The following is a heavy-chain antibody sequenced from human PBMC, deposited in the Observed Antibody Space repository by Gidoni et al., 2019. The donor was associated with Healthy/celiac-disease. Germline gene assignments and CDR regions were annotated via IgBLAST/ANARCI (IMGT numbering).Heavy chain of an antibody. CDR2: INHSGST. V-gene: IGHV4-34*01. Sequence: QVQLQQWGAGLLKPSETLSLTCAVYGGSFSGYYWSWIRQPPGKGLEWIGEINHSGSTNYNPSLKSRVTISVDTSKNQFSLKLSSVTAADTAVYYCARGNNHGAVRLEIYYYYGMDVWGQGTTVTVSS. CDR1: GGSFSGYY. J-gene: IGHJ6*02. CDR3: ARGNNHGAVRLEIYYYYGMDV. D-gene: IGHD1-1*01.